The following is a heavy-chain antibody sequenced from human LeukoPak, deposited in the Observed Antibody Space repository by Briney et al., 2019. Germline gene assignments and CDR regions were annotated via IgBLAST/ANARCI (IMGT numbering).Heavy chain of an antibody. D-gene: IGHD3-3*01. J-gene: IGHJ6*02. Sequence: GGSLRLSCAASGFIFSSYWMTWVRQAPGKGLDWVANMKQDGSEKHYVDSVKGRFTISRDNAKNSLYLQMNSLRAEDTAVYYCAREPNPPTYDFWSGYPYYYYGMDVWGQGTTVTVSS. CDR1: GFIFSSYW. CDR3: AREPNPPTYDFWSGYPYYYYGMDV. CDR2: MKQDGSEK. V-gene: IGHV3-7*01.